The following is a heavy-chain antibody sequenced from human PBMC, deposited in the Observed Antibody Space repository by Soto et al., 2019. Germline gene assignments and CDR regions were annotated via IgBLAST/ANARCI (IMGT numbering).Heavy chain of an antibody. Sequence: QVQLVQSGAEVKKPGSSVKVSCKASGGTFSTYALSWVQQAPGQGLEWMGGITPMFGTENYAQKFQGRITISADESTSIAYMELSSLRSEDTAVYFCARSQMTIFGIPGGMDVWGQGTTVTVSS. J-gene: IGHJ6*02. D-gene: IGHD3-3*01. CDR1: GGTFSTYA. V-gene: IGHV1-69*01. CDR3: ARSQMTIFGIPGGMDV. CDR2: ITPMFGTE.